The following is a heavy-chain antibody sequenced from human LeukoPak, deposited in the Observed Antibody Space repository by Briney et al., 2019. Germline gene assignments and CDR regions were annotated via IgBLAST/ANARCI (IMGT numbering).Heavy chain of an antibody. J-gene: IGHJ4*02. V-gene: IGHV3-23*01. CDR2: ISGSGSGGST. CDR3: AKSGYNRFDY. Sequence: PGGSLRLSCAASGFTFSSSAMSWVRQAPGKGLEWVSSISGSGSGGSTYYADSVKGRFTISRDNSKNTLYLQMNSLRAEHTAVYYCAKSGYNRFDYWGQGTLVTVSS. CDR1: GFTFSSSA. D-gene: IGHD5-24*01.